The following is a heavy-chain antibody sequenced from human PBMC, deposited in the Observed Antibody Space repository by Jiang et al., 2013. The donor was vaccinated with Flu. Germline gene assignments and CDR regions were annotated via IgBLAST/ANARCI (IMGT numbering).Heavy chain of an antibody. CDR1: GFTFSSYE. Sequence: RLSCAASGFTFSSYEMNWVRQAPGKGLEWVSFISGIGSTVYYADSVKGRFTISRDNAKESLYLQMNSLRAEDTAVYYCARDRHLAARQYGLDVWGQGTAVTVSS. CDR2: ISGIGSTV. CDR3: ARDRHLAARQYGLDV. J-gene: IGHJ6*02. V-gene: IGHV3-48*03. D-gene: IGHD6-6*01.